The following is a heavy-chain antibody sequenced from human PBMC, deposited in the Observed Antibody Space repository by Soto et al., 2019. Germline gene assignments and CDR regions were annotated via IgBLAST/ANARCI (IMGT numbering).Heavy chain of an antibody. CDR1: GYTFTSYD. J-gene: IGHJ6*02. Sequence: ASVKVSCKASGYTFTSYDINWVRQATGQGLEWMGWMNPNSGNTDYAQKFQDRVTMTRDMSISTAYMELSSLRSEDTAVYYCAAHMDQQLVPKDYYYYGMDVWGQGTTVTVSS. V-gene: IGHV1-8*01. D-gene: IGHD6-13*01. CDR3: AAHMDQQLVPKDYYYYGMDV. CDR2: MNPNSGNT.